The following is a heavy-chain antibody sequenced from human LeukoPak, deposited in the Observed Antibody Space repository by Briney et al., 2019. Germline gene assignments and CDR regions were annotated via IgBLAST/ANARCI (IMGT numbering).Heavy chain of an antibody. CDR2: IYYSGST. D-gene: IGHD4-23*01. Sequence: PGGSLRLSCAASGFTFSNYWMSWVRQAPGKGLEWIGSIYYSGSTYYNPSLKSRVTISVDTSKNQFSLKLSSVTAADTAVYYCARLSLYGGNSGDFDYWGQGTLVTVSS. CDR3: ARLSLYGGNSGDFDY. V-gene: IGHV4-59*05. J-gene: IGHJ4*02. CDR1: GFTFSNYW.